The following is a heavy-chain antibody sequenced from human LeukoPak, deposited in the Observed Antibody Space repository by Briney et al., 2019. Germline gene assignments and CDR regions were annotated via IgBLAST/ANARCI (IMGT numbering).Heavy chain of an antibody. Sequence: SETLSLTCAVYGGSFSDYYWSWIRQPPGKGLEWIGEINHSGSTNYNPSLKSRVTISVDTSKNQFSLKLSSVTAADTAVYYCARVLPYSSSWSLGGGNWFDPWGQGTLVTVSS. CDR3: ARVLPYSSSWSLGGGNWFDP. V-gene: IGHV4-34*01. D-gene: IGHD6-13*01. CDR2: INHSGST. J-gene: IGHJ5*02. CDR1: GGSFSDYY.